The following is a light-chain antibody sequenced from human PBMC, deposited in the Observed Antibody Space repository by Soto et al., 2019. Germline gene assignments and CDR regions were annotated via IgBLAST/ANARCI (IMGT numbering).Light chain of an antibody. CDR3: SSSTSSSAWV. V-gene: IGLV2-14*01. CDR1: SSDVGGYNY. Sequence: QSALTQPASVSGSPGQSITISCTGTSSDVGGYNYVSWYQQHPGKAPKLMIYEVSNRPSGVSNRFSGSKSGNTASLTISGLQAEDEADYCCSSSTSSSAWVFGGGTKVTVL. J-gene: IGLJ3*02. CDR2: EVS.